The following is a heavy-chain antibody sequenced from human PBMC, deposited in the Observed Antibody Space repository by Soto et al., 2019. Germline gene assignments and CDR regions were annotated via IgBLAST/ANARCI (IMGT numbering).Heavy chain of an antibody. CDR3: ARDLVSYDILTGLFGTFDY. J-gene: IGHJ4*02. V-gene: IGHV1-3*01. Sequence: ASVKVSCKASGYTFTSYAMHWVRQAPGQRLEWMGWINAGNGNTKYSQKFQGRVTITRDTSASTAYMELSSLRSEDTAVYYCARDLVSYDILTGLFGTFDYWGQGTLVTVSS. CDR1: GYTFTSYA. CDR2: INAGNGNT. D-gene: IGHD3-9*01.